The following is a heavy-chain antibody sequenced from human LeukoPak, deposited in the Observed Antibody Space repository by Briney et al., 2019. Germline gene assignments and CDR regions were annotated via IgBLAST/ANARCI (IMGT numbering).Heavy chain of an antibody. V-gene: IGHV4-59*01. J-gene: IGHJ4*02. CDR1: GGSISGDY. Sequence: SETLSLTCTVSGGSISGDYWSWIRQSPGKGLEWIAYIHSGGGTSYNPSLKSRVTISVETSKNEFSLKVTSVNAADTAVYYCARDRPGGSSLDYWGQGILVTVSS. CDR3: ARDRPGGSSLDY. D-gene: IGHD6-13*01. CDR2: IHSGGGT.